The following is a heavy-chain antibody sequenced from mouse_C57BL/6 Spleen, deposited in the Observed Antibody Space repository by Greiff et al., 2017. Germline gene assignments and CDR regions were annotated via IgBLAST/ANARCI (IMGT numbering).Heavy chain of an antibody. V-gene: IGHV1-82*01. CDR1: GYAFSCSW. CDR3: ARTGVSAWFAY. J-gene: IGHJ3*01. CDR2: IYPGDGDT. Sequence: QVQLQQSGPELVKPGASVKISCKASGYAFSCSWMNWVKQRPGKGLEWIGRIYPGDGDTNYNGKFKGKATLTADKSSSTAYMQLSSLTSEDSAVYFCARTGVSAWFAYWGQGTLVTVSA.